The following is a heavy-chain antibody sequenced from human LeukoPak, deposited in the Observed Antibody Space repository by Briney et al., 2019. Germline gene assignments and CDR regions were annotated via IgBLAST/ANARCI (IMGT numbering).Heavy chain of an antibody. D-gene: IGHD2-15*01. V-gene: IGHV4-39*01. CDR2: IYYSGIT. J-gene: IGHJ5*02. Sequence: SETLSLTCAVSGGSISSNSYCWGWIRQSPGKGLEWIGSIYYSGITYYSPSLKSRVTISVDTSKIQFSLKLSSVTAADTAVYYCARHHYCLGGTCSFDPWGQGTLVTVSS. CDR1: GGSISSNSYC. CDR3: ARHHYCLGGTCSFDP.